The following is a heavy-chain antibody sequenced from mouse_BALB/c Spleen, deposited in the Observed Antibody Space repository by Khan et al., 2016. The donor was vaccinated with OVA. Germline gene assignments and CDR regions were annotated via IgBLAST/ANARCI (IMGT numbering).Heavy chain of an antibody. CDR3: ARSNYYGRGLYATDY. D-gene: IGHD1-1*01. CDR1: GYTFTSYW. Sequence: DLVEPGASVKLSCKASGYTFTSYWINWIKERPGQGLEWIGQIGPGSGSAYYNELFKGKATLTVETSSSTVYIQLSSLSSEDSAVYFCARSNYYGRGLYATDYWGQGTSVTVSS. CDR2: IGPGSGSA. V-gene: IGHV1S41*01. J-gene: IGHJ4*01.